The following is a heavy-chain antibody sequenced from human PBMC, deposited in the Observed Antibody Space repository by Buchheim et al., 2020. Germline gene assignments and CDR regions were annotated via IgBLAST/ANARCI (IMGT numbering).Heavy chain of an antibody. CDR1: GFTFSNYG. V-gene: IGHV3-30*02. CDR2: IRYDGNSI. CDR3: AKDRAVVTAFDFDY. D-gene: IGHD2-21*02. Sequence: QVQLVESGGGVVQPGRSLRLSCAAPGFTFSNYGMHWVRQAPDRGLESVAFIRYDGNSIYYADSVQGRFTISRYNSQKTLYLQMNSLRAEDTAVYYCAKDRAVVTAFDFDYWGQGTL. J-gene: IGHJ4*02.